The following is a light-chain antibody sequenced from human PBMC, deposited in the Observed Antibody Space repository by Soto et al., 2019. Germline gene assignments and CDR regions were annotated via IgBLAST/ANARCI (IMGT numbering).Light chain of an antibody. CDR1: SSNIGSNY. CDR2: TNN. CDR3: ATWDDTLSGPNWV. J-gene: IGLJ3*02. V-gene: IGLV1-47*01. Sequence: QAVVTQPPSASETPGQRVIISCSGSSSNIGSNYVYWYQQLPGTAPKLLIYTNNQRPSGVPDRFSASKSDTSASLAISGLRSEDEADYYCATWDDTLSGPNWVFGGGTKVTVL.